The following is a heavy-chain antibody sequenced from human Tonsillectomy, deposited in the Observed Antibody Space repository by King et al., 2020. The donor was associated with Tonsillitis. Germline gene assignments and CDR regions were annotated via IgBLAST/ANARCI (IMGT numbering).Heavy chain of an antibody. D-gene: IGHD6-19*01. Sequence: VQLVESGGGLVQPGGSLRLSCAASGFTFSSYAMSWVRQAPGKGLEWVSTLSGSGSSAYYADSVKGRFTFSRDNSKNILYLQMNSLRAEDTDVYYCARVIGAVAGSATVDYFDYWGQGTLVTVS. J-gene: IGHJ4*02. CDR1: GFTFSSYA. CDR3: ARVIGAVAGSATVDYFDY. V-gene: IGHV3-23*04. CDR2: LSGSGSSA.